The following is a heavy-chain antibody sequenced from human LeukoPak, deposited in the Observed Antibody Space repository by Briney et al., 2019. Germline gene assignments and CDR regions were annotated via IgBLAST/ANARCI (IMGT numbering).Heavy chain of an antibody. CDR1: GYTFTSYA. CDR3: ARDPHYYDSSGFEGSY. CDR2: INTNTGNP. V-gene: IGHV7-4-1*02. D-gene: IGHD3-22*01. J-gene: IGHJ4*02. Sequence: GASVKVSCKASGYTFTSYAMNWVRQAPGQGLEWMGWINTNTGNPTYAQGFTGRFVFSLDTSVSTAYLQISSLKAEDTAVYYCARDPHYYDSSGFEGSYWGQGTLVTVSS.